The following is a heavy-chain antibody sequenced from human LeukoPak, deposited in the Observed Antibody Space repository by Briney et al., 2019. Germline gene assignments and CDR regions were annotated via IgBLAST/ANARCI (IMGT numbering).Heavy chain of an antibody. CDR2: ISSSGSTI. J-gene: IGHJ4*02. D-gene: IGHD5/OR15-5a*01. CDR3: ARDLSVSGFDY. Sequence: GGSLRLSCAVSGFTFSSYEMNWVCQAPGKGLEWVSYISSSGSTIYYADSVKGRFTISRDNAKNSLYLQMNSLRAEDTAVYYCARDLSVSGFDYWGQGTLVTVSS. V-gene: IGHV3-48*03. CDR1: GFTFSSYE.